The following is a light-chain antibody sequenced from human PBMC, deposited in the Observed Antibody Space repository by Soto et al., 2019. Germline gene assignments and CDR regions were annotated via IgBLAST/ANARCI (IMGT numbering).Light chain of an antibody. J-gene: IGLJ2*01. V-gene: IGLV2-14*03. CDR3: SSYTSSDTVV. CDR2: DVN. CDR1: SSDVGGYDH. Sequence: QSVLTQPASVSGSLGQSISISCTGTSSDVGGYDHVSWYQQHPGKVPKLMICDVNNRPSGVSNRFSGSKSGNTASLTISGLQTEDDADYYCSSYTSSDTVVFGGGTQLTVL.